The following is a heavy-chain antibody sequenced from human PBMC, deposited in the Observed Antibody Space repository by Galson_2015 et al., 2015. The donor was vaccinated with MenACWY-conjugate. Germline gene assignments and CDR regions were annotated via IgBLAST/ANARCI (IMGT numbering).Heavy chain of an antibody. V-gene: IGHV1-46*01. CDR3: AGRNSSGGRGDFDY. CDR1: GYTSTTDS. J-gene: IGHJ4*02. CDR2: INPSSGTT. D-gene: IGHD2-15*01. Sequence: SVKVSCKASGYTSTTDSIHWVRQAPGQGLEWMGRINPSSGTTTYVQKFQGRVTMTRDTSYMELYSLRSEDTAVYYCAGRNSSGGRGDFDYWGQGTLVTVSS.